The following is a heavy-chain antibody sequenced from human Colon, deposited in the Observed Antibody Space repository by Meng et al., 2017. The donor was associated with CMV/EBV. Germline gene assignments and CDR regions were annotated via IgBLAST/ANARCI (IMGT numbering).Heavy chain of an antibody. J-gene: IGHJ4*02. CDR2: VNPRNGGI. Sequence: ASVKVSCKASGYTFTDYHIHWVRQALGQGPEWMGWVNPRNGGIKYAQRFQDRVTLTRDTSTATAHMELRTLRSDDTAVHYCAKSFNDFWTGYYPLFDQWGQGTLVTVSS. V-gene: IGHV1-2*02. CDR1: GYTFTDYH. D-gene: IGHD3/OR15-3a*01. CDR3: AKSFNDFWTGYYPLFDQ.